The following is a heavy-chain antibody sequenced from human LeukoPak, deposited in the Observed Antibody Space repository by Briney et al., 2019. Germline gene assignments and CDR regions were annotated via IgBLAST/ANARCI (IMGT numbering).Heavy chain of an antibody. Sequence: GRSLRLSCAASGFTFSSYAMHWVRQAPGKGLEWVAVISYDGSNKYYADSVKGRFTISRDNSKNTLYLQMNSLRAEDTAVYYCARDLDGITLRWLQRYSPLGCWGQGTLVTVSS. CDR2: ISYDGSNK. CDR1: GFTFSSYA. V-gene: IGHV3-30-3*01. J-gene: IGHJ4*02. D-gene: IGHD5-24*01. CDR3: ARDLDGITLRWLQRYSPLGC.